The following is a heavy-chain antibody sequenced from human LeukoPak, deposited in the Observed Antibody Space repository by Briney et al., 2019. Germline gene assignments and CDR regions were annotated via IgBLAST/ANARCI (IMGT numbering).Heavy chain of an antibody. CDR2: INAGNGNT. CDR3: ARGTSGWSRAFDI. Sequence: ASVKVSCKASRYTFTSYAMHWVRQAPGQRLEWMGWINAGNGNTKYSQKFQGRVTITRDTSASTAYMELSSLTSDDTAVYYCARGTSGWSRAFDIWGQGTMVTVSS. D-gene: IGHD6-19*01. CDR1: RYTFTSYA. V-gene: IGHV1-3*01. J-gene: IGHJ3*02.